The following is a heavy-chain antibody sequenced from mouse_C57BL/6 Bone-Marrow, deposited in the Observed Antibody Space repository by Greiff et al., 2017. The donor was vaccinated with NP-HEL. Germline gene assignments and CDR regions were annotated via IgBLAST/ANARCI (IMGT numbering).Heavy chain of an antibody. V-gene: IGHV1-55*01. D-gene: IGHD4-1*01. CDR1: GYTFTSYW. Sequence: QVQLQQSGAELVKPGASVKMSCKASGYTFTSYWITWVKQRPGQGLEWIGDIYPGSGSTNYNEKFKSKATLTVDTSSSTAYMQLSSLTSEDSAVYYCASELGRPNYYAMDYWGQGTSVTVSS. CDR2: IYPGSGST. J-gene: IGHJ4*01. CDR3: ASELGRPNYYAMDY.